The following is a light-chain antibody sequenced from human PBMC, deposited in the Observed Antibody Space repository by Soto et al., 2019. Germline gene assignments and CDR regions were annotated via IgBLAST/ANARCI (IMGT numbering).Light chain of an antibody. CDR2: GAS. V-gene: IGKV3-15*01. CDR1: QSVSRD. CDR3: QQYNNWPT. Sequence: EIVMTQSPATLSVSPGDRATLSCRASQSVSRDLAWYQEIPGQAPRLLIYGASTRATGVPARFSGSGSGTEFNLTISSLQSEDFGVYSCQQYNNWPTFGGGTKVEIK. J-gene: IGKJ4*01.